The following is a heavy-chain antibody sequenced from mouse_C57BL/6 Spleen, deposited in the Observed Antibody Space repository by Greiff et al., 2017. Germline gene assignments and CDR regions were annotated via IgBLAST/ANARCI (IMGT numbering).Heavy chain of an antibody. CDR2: ILPGSGST. V-gene: IGHV1-9*01. CDR3: ASRALLLWYFDV. D-gene: IGHD1-1*01. CDR1: GYTFTGYW. J-gene: IGHJ1*03. Sequence: QVQLKQSGAELMKPGASVKLSCKATGYTFTGYWIEWVKQRPGHGLEWIGEILPGSGSTNYNEKFKGKATFTADTSSNTAYVQLSSLTTEDSAIYYCASRALLLWYFDVWGTGTTVTVSS.